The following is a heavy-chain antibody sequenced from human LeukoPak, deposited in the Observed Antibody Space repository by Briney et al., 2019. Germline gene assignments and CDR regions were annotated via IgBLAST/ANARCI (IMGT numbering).Heavy chain of an antibody. CDR1: GFTFSTYS. D-gene: IGHD1-7*01. J-gene: IGHJ4*02. CDR2: ISSSSGYI. CDR3: ARGITESTSDY. V-gene: IGHV3-21*01. Sequence: GGSLRLSCAASGFTFSTYSMNWVRQAPGKGLEWVSSISSSSGYIYYADSVKGRFTISRDSAKNSLYLQMNSLRAEDTAVYYCARGITESTSDYWGQGTLVTVSS.